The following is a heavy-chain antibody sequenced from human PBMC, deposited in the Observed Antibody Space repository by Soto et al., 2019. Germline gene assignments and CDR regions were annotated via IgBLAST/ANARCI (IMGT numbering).Heavy chain of an antibody. CDR3: ARDRISGYDSYYYYGVDV. Sequence: ASVKVSCKASGYTFTGYYMHWVRQAPGQGLEWMGRIIPIFGTTTYAQKFQGRVTITADESTRTAYMELSSLRPEDTAVYYCARDRISGYDSYYYYGVDVWGQGTTVTVSS. D-gene: IGHD5-12*01. CDR2: IIPIFGTT. V-gene: IGHV1-69*13. J-gene: IGHJ6*02. CDR1: GYTFTGYY.